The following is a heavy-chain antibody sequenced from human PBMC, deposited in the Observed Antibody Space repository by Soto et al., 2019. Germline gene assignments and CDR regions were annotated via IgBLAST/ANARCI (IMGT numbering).Heavy chain of an antibody. V-gene: IGHV3-21*01. Sequence: GGSLRLSCAASGFTFRSFTMNWVRQAPGKGLEWVSTISSNSAYIYYTDALRGRFTISRDNAKNSLHLQMNSLRAEDTAVYYCTRDASGASSGRGWFDPWGPGTLVTVSS. CDR2: ISSNSAYI. CDR1: GFTFRSFT. J-gene: IGHJ5*02. D-gene: IGHD6-25*01. CDR3: TRDASGASSGRGWFDP.